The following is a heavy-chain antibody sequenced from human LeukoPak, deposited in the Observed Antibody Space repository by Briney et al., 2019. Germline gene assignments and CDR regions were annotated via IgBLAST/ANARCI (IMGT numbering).Heavy chain of an antibody. CDR3: ARSLGTSYYYMDV. Sequence: PGGSLRLSCAASGFTFSNYAMHWVRQAPGKGLEWVAVISYDGSNKYYADSVKGRFTISRDNSKNTLYLQMNSLRAEDTAVYYCARSLGTSYYYMDVWGKGTTVTVSS. CDR2: ISYDGSNK. V-gene: IGHV3-30*04. D-gene: IGHD1-1*01. J-gene: IGHJ6*03. CDR1: GFTFSNYA.